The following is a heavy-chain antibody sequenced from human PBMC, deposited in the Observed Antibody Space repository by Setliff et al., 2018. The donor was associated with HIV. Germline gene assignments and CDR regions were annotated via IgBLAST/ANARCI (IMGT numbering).Heavy chain of an antibody. V-gene: IGHV3-7*01. J-gene: IGHJ4*02. D-gene: IGHD2-8*01. Sequence: GGSLRLSCAASRFTFSNYWMSWVRQAPGKGLEWVANIKQDGSEKYYVESVKGRFTISRDNANNSLYLQMNDLRAEDTAVYYCATDRGFCTLDYWGQGTLVTVSS. CDR3: ATDRGFCTLDY. CDR1: RFTFSNYW. CDR2: IKQDGSEK.